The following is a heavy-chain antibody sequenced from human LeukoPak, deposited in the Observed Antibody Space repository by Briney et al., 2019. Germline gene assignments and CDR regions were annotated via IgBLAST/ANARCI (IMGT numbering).Heavy chain of an antibody. Sequence: PSETLSLTCAVYGGSFSGYYWSWIRQPPGKGLEWIGEINHSGSTNYNPSLKSRVTISVDTSKNQFSLKLSSVTAADTAVYYCASPAAADAKRRYYYYGMDVWGQGTTVTVSS. J-gene: IGHJ6*02. CDR3: ASPAAADAKRRYYYYGMDV. CDR2: INHSGST. V-gene: IGHV4-34*01. D-gene: IGHD6-13*01. CDR1: GGSFSGYY.